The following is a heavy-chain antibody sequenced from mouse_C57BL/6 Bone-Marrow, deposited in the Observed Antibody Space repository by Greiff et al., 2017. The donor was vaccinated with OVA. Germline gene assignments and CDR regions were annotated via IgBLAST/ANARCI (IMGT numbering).Heavy chain of an antibody. Sequence: QVQLQQSGPELVKPGASVKISCKASGYAFSSSWMNWVKQRPGKGLEWIGRIYPGDGDTNYNGKFKGKATLTADNSSSTADMQLSSLTSYDSAVSFCARHEEGYYASYFDYWGQGTTLTVSS. J-gene: IGHJ2*01. V-gene: IGHV1-82*01. CDR1: GYAFSSSW. D-gene: IGHD2-3*01. CDR3: ARHEEGYYASYFDY. CDR2: IYPGDGDT.